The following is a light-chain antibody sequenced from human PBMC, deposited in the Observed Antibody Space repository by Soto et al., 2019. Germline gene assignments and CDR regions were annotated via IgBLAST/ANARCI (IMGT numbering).Light chain of an antibody. CDR1: QSVLYSSNNKSY. CDR3: QQYYRTPYT. J-gene: IGKJ2*01. CDR2: WAS. V-gene: IGKV4-1*01. Sequence: DIVMTQSPDSLAVSLGERATINCKSSQSVLYSSNNKSYLAWYQQKPGQPPKLLIYWASTRESGVPDRFSGSGSGTDFTLTISSLQAEDVAVYYCQQYYRTPYTFGQGTQLEIK.